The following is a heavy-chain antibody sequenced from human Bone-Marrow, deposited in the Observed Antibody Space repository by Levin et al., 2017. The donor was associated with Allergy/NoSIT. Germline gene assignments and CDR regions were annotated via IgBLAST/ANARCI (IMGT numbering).Heavy chain of an antibody. Sequence: GGSLRLSCAASGFTFSSYAMSWVRQAPGKGLEWVSAISGSGGSTYYADSVKGRFTISRDNSKNTLYLQMNSLRAEDTAVYYCAKGGYSSSWYSGFDYWGQGTLVTVSS. D-gene: IGHD6-13*01. CDR1: GFTFSSYA. CDR3: AKGGYSSSWYSGFDY. V-gene: IGHV3-23*01. CDR2: ISGSGGST. J-gene: IGHJ4*02.